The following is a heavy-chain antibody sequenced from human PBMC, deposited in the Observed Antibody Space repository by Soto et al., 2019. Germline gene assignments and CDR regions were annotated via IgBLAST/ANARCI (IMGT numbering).Heavy chain of an antibody. D-gene: IGHD3-10*01. CDR3: ANHLWFGESSN. V-gene: IGHV3-23*01. CDR2: ISGSGGST. CDR1: GFTFSSYA. Sequence: EVQLLESGGGLVQPGGSLRLSCAASGFTFSSYAMRWVRQAPGKGLEWVSAISGSGGSTYYADSVKGRFTISRDNSKNTLYLQMNSLRAEDTAVYYCANHLWFGESSNWGQGTLVTVYS. J-gene: IGHJ4*02.